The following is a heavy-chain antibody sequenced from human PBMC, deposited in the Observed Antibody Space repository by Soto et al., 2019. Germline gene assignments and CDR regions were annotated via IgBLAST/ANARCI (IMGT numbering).Heavy chain of an antibody. D-gene: IGHD2-15*01. CDR3: ARSRIGHYYGMDV. Sequence: QVQLVDSGGGVVQPGNSLRLSCAASGFTFRSYGLHWVRQAPGKGLEWVAIIWEDGNNKFNIDSVKGRFTISRDDSKDPMYLQMNSQRAEDTAEYYCARSRIGHYYGMDVWGQGTTVTVSS. CDR2: IWEDGNNK. J-gene: IGHJ6*02. CDR1: GFTFRSYG. V-gene: IGHV3-33*01.